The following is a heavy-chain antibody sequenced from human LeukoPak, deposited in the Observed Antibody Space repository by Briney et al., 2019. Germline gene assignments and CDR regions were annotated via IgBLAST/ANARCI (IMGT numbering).Heavy chain of an antibody. V-gene: IGHV3-30-3*01. Sequence: GRSLRLSCAASGFTFSSYAMHWVRQAPGKGLEWVAVISYDGSNKYYADSVKGRFTISRDNSKNSLYLQMNSLRAEDTAVYYCAREPGIWFGEFGGFDLWGQGTLLTVSS. D-gene: IGHD3-10*01. CDR2: ISYDGSNK. J-gene: IGHJ5*02. CDR1: GFTFSSYA. CDR3: AREPGIWFGEFGGFDL.